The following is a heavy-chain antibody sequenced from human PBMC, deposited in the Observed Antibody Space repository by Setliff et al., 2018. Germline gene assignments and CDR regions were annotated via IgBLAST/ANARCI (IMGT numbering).Heavy chain of an antibody. Sequence: PSETLSLTCAVYGGSFSGYYWSWIRQPPGKGLEWIGEINHSGSTNYNPSLKSRVTISVDTSKNQFSLKLSSVTAADTAVYYCAKTRGSNWNFFYYMDVWGKGTTVTVSS. CDR2: INHSGST. V-gene: IGHV4-34*01. CDR3: AKTRGSNWNFFYYMDV. D-gene: IGHD1-1*01. CDR1: GGSFSGYY. J-gene: IGHJ6*03.